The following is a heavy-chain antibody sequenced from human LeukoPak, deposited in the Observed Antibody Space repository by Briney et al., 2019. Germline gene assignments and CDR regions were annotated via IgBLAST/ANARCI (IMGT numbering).Heavy chain of an antibody. Sequence: SETLSLTCTVSGGSISSSSYYWGWIRQPPGKGLEWIGSIYYSGSTYYYPSLKSRVTMSVDTSKNQFSLKLSSVTAADTAVYYCARHRRGGDAFDIWGQGTMVTVSS. CDR3: ARHRRGGDAFDI. J-gene: IGHJ3*02. CDR2: IYYSGST. D-gene: IGHD3-16*01. V-gene: IGHV4-39*07. CDR1: GGSISSSSYY.